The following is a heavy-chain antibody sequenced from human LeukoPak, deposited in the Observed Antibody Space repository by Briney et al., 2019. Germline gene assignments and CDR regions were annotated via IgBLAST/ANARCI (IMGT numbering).Heavy chain of an antibody. D-gene: IGHD3-10*01. CDR3: ARAFLTGDFDY. J-gene: IGHJ4*02. V-gene: IGHV3-74*01. CDR2: INSDGSST. CDR1: GFTFSSYW. Sequence: GGSLRLSCAASGFTFSSYWMHWVRQAPGKGLVWVSRINSDGSSTSYADSVKGRFTISRDNAKNTLYLQMNSLRAEDTAVYYCARAFLTGDFDYWGQGTLVTVSS.